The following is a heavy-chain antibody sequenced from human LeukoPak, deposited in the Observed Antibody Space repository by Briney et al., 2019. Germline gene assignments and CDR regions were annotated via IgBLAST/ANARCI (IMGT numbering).Heavy chain of an antibody. V-gene: IGHV5-51*01. D-gene: IGHD5-18*01. CDR1: GYSFTSYW. CDR2: IYPGDSDT. CDR3: ARRIGGYSYGNAFDI. Sequence: GESLKISCKGSGYSFTSYWIGWVRQMPGKGLEWMGIIYPGDSDTRYSPSFQGQVTISADKSISTAYLQWSSLKASDTAMYYCARRIGGYSYGNAFDIWGKGTMVTVSS. J-gene: IGHJ3*02.